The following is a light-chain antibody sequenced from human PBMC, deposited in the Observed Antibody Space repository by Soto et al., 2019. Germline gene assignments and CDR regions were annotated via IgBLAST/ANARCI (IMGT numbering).Light chain of an antibody. CDR1: QSVSSSY. CDR2: GAS. V-gene: IGKV3-20*01. Sequence: EIVLTQSPGNLSLSPGERATLSCRASQSVSSSYLAWYQQKPGQAPRLLIYGASNRATGIPDRFSGSGSGTDFTLTISRLEPEDFAVYYCQQYGSSPYTFGQGTKLEIK. J-gene: IGKJ2*01. CDR3: QQYGSSPYT.